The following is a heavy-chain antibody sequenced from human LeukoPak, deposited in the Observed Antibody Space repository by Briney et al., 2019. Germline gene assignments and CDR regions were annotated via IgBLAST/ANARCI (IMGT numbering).Heavy chain of an antibody. V-gene: IGHV1-2*06. CDR1: GYTFTGYY. CDR2: INPNSGDT. D-gene: IGHD1-26*01. CDR3: ARTIVGATXXXY. Sequence: ASVKVSCKASGYTFTGYYMHWVRQAPGQGLEWMGRINPNSGDTNYAQKFQGRATMTRDTSSSTAYMELTRLRSDDTAVYYCARTIVGATXXXYWGXGXXVT. J-gene: IGHJ4*01.